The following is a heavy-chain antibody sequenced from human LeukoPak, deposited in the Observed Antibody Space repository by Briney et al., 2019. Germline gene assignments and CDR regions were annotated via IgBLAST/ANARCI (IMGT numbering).Heavy chain of an antibody. V-gene: IGHV4-31*03. CDR2: IYYSGST. CDR1: GGSISSAGNY. CDR3: ARATGWLPTNAFDI. Sequence: SQTLSLTCSVSGGSISSAGNYWTWLRHHPGMGLEWIGYIYYSGSTYYNPSLESRVTISVDTSKSQFSLKLNSVTAADTAVYYCARATGWLPTNAFDIWGQGTMVTVSS. D-gene: IGHD5-24*01. J-gene: IGHJ3*02.